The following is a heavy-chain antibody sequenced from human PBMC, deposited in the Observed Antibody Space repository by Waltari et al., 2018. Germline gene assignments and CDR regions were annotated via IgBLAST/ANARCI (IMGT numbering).Heavy chain of an antibody. CDR1: GYTFSSNTYA. J-gene: IGHJ4*02. V-gene: IGHV1-3*01. Sequence: QVQLVQSGAEVKKPGASVKVSCKATGYTFSSNTYAMHWVRQPPGQSPEWMGWINGGNGNTKFSQKVQDRVTISRDTSASTGYMELTNLRSEDTALYYCARAGLLWLDYWGQGTLVTVSS. CDR3: ARAGLLWLDY. CDR2: INGGNGNT. D-gene: IGHD3-10*01.